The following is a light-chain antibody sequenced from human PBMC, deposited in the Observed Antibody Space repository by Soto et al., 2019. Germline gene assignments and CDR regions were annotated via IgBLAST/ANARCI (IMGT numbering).Light chain of an antibody. CDR3: QQYNNYFWA. CDR1: QNINTW. Sequence: DIQMTQSPSTVSASVGDRVTITCRASQNINTWLAWYQQKPGKAPKLLILKASSLESGVPSRFSGSGSGTEFTLTFSSLQPDDFATYYCQQYNNYFWAFGQGTRVEIK. CDR2: KAS. J-gene: IGKJ1*01. V-gene: IGKV1-5*03.